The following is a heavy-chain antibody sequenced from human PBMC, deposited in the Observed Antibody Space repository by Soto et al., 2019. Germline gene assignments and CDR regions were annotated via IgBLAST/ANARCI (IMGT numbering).Heavy chain of an antibody. V-gene: IGHV1-8*01. CDR1: GYTLTTYD. Sequence: ASVKVSCKASGYTLTTYDINWVRQAPGQGLEWLGWMDPNSGSTGYAQSFQGRITMTRNISRNTAHMELSSLQSEDTAVYYCARERKFDFWRKGLDVWGQGTTVTVSS. J-gene: IGHJ6*02. CDR3: ARERKFDFWRKGLDV. CDR2: MDPNSGST. D-gene: IGHD3-3*01.